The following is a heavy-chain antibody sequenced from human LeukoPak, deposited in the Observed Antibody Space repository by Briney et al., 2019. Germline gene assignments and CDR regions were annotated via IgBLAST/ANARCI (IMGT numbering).Heavy chain of an antibody. Sequence: GGSLRLSCTASGFTFGDYAMSWFRQAPGKGLEWVSGINWNGGSTGYADSVKGRFTISRDNTKKSLYLQMNSLRAEDTALYYCARDVLYDSSGYYSDYWGQGTLVTVSS. CDR1: GFTFGDYA. CDR2: INWNGGST. CDR3: ARDVLYDSSGYYSDY. J-gene: IGHJ4*02. D-gene: IGHD3-22*01. V-gene: IGHV3-20*04.